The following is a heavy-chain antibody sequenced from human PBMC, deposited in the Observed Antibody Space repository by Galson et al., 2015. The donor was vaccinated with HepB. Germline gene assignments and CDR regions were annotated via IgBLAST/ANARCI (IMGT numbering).Heavy chain of an antibody. D-gene: IGHD2-21*02. CDR2: ISSSSSYV. CDR3: AREPSCYYGGGDCPFDAFDI. Sequence: SLRLSCAASGFTFSSYSMNWVRQAPGKGLEWVSSISSSSSYVYYADSVKGRFTISRDNAKNSLYLQMNSLRAEDTAVYYCAREPSCYYGGGDCPFDAFDIWGQGTMVTVSS. J-gene: IGHJ3*02. V-gene: IGHV3-21*01. CDR1: GFTFSSYS.